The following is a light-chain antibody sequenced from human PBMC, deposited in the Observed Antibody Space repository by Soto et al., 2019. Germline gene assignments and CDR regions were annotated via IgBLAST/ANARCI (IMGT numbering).Light chain of an antibody. J-gene: IGKJ1*01. CDR1: QSVSSY. CDR2: NAS. CDR3: QQRSNWPGT. Sequence: EIVLTQSPATLSLSPGKRATLSCRASQSVSSYLAWYQQKPGQAPRLLIYNASNRATGIPARFSGSGSGTDFSLTISSLEPEDFAVYYCQQRSNWPGTFGKGTKVEIK. V-gene: IGKV3-11*01.